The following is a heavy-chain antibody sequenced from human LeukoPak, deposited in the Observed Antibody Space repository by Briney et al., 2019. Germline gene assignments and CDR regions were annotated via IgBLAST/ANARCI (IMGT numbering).Heavy chain of an antibody. CDR3: ARFRYSSGWSFDY. Sequence: ASVKVSCKASGYTFTGYYMHWVRQAPGQGLEWMGWINPNSGDTNYAQKFQGRVTMTRDTSISTAYMELSRLRSDDTAVYYCARFRYSSGWSFDYWGQGTLVTVSS. CDR1: GYTFTGYY. V-gene: IGHV1-2*02. D-gene: IGHD6-19*01. J-gene: IGHJ4*02. CDR2: INPNSGDT.